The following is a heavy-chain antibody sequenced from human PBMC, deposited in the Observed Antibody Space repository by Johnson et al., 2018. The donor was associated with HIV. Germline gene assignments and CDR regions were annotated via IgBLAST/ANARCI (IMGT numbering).Heavy chain of an antibody. Sequence: QVQLVESGGGVVQPGRSLRLSCAASGFTFSSYGMHWVRQAPGKGLEWVAVIWYDGSNKYYADSVKGRFTISRDNAKNSLYLQMNSLRAEDTALYYCARDISSGYHAFDIWGQGTMVTVSS. CDR1: GFTFSSYG. D-gene: IGHD3-22*01. CDR3: ARDISSGYHAFDI. V-gene: IGHV3-33*01. CDR2: IWYDGSNK. J-gene: IGHJ3*02.